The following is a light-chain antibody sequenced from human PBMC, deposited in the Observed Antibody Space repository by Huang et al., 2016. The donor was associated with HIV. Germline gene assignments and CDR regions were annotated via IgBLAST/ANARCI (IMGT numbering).Light chain of an antibody. J-gene: IGKJ1*01. V-gene: IGKV1-5*03. CDR2: KGS. CDR1: QSISSW. Sequence: DIQMTQSPSTLSASVGDIATITCRASQSISSWLAWYQQKPGKAPKLLIYKGSNLESGVSSRFSGSGSGTEFTLTINSLQPDDFASYYCQQYISYPWTFGQGTKVEIK. CDR3: QQYISYPWT.